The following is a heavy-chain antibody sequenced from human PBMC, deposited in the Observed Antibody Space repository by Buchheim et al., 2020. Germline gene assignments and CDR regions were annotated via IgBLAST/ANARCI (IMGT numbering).Heavy chain of an antibody. CDR2: ISGSGGST. CDR1: GFTFSSYA. CDR3: AKDRESITIFGVVTIGPGAFDI. V-gene: IGHV3-23*01. J-gene: IGHJ3*02. D-gene: IGHD3-3*01. Sequence: EVQLLESGGGLVQPGGSLRLSCAASGFTFSSYAMSWVRQAPGKGLEWVSAISGSGGSTYYADSVKGRFTISRDNSKNTLYLQMNSLRAEDTAVYYCAKDRESITIFGVVTIGPGAFDIWGQGT.